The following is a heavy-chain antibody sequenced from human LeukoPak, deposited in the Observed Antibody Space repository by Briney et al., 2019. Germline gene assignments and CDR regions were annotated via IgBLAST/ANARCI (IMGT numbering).Heavy chain of an antibody. V-gene: IGHV1-2*02. Sequence: ASVKVSCKASGYTFTSYYMHWVRQAPGQGLEWMGIINPNSGGTNYAQKFQGRVTMTRDTSISTAYMELSRLRSDDTAVYYCARESDYDFWSGYYGNWFDPWGQGTLVTVSS. J-gene: IGHJ5*02. CDR3: ARESDYDFWSGYYGNWFDP. CDR2: INPNSGGT. CDR1: GYTFTSYY. D-gene: IGHD3-3*01.